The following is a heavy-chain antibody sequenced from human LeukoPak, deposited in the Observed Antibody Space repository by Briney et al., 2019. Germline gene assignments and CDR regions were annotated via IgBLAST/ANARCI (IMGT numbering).Heavy chain of an antibody. D-gene: IGHD2-15*01. CDR3: ARALGYCSGGSCTRGYNWFDP. J-gene: IGHJ5*02. V-gene: IGHV4-39*01. CDR1: GDSIRSSYYY. CDR2: IYDSGST. Sequence: SETLSLTCTVSGDSIRSSYYYWGWIRQPPGKGLEWIGSIYDSGSTYYNPSLKSRVTISVDTSMNQFSLKLSFVTTADTAVYYCARALGYCSGGSCTRGYNWFDPWGQGTLVTVPS.